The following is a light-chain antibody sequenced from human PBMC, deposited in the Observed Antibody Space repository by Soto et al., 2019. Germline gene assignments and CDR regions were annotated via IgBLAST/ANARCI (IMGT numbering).Light chain of an antibody. CDR2: GAS. Sequence: EIVLTQSPGTLSLSPGERATLSCRASQSVSTSYLAWYQQKPGQAPRLLIYGASSRATGIPDRFSGSGSETDFTLTISRLEPEDFAVYYCQQYGSSQITFGQWTRLEMK. CDR3: QQYGSSQIT. CDR1: QSVSTSY. V-gene: IGKV3-20*01. J-gene: IGKJ5*01.